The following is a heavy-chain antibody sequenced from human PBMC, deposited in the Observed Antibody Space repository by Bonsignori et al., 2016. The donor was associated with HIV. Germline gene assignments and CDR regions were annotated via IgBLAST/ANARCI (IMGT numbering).Heavy chain of an antibody. Sequence: VRQMPGKGLEWMGIIYPGDSDTRYSPSFQGQVTISADKSISTAYLQWSSLKASDTAMYYCARLFGGYYESSGNPTAYYMDVWGKGTTVTVSS. CDR2: IYPGDSDT. J-gene: IGHJ6*03. CDR3: ARLFGGYYESSGNPTAYYMDV. V-gene: IGHV5-51*01. D-gene: IGHD3-22*01.